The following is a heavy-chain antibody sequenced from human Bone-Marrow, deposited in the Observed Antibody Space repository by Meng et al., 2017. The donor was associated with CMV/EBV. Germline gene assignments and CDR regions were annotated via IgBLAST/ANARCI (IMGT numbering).Heavy chain of an antibody. V-gene: IGHV1-18*01. J-gene: IGHJ4*02. CDR1: GYTFTSYG. D-gene: IGHD2-15*01. CDR2: ISAYNGNT. CDR3: ARSSLPLGYCSGGGCYFDLDY. Sequence: ASVKVSCKASGYTFTSYGISWVRQAPGQGLEWMGWISAYNGNTNYAQKLQGRVTMTTDTSTSTAYMEVSSLRSEDTAVYYCARSSLPLGYCSGGGCYFDLDYWGQGTLVTVSS.